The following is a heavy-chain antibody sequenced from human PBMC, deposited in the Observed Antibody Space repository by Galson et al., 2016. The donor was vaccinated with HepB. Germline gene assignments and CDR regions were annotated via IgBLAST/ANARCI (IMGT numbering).Heavy chain of an antibody. D-gene: IGHD3-3*02. Sequence: SLRLSCAASGFIFTNYAMTWVRQAPGKGLEWVSSISGSGGTTLYADSVKGRFTVSRDNSRNTLWRQMNGLRAEDTAISYCAKEFWDREACIHFFDYWGQGSLVTGSS. CDR3: AKEFWDREACIHFFDY. J-gene: IGHJ4*02. CDR1: GFIFTNYA. CDR2: ISGSGGTT. V-gene: IGHV3-23*01.